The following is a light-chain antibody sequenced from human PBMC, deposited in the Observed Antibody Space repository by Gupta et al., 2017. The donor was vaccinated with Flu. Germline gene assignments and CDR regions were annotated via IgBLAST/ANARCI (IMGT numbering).Light chain of an antibody. V-gene: IGLV3-25*02. CDR1: VLSRHY. Sequence: SYELTQPPSVSVSPGQTARITCSGDVLSRHYSYWYQQKPAQAPVLVMLKDTERPSEIPERFSGSSSGTTVTLTISGVQAEDEADYYCQSAGTSGTYLFGTGTTVTVL. J-gene: IGLJ1*01. CDR3: QSAGTSGTYL. CDR2: KDT.